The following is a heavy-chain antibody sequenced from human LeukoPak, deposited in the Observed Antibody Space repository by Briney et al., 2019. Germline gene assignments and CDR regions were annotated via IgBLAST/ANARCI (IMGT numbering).Heavy chain of an antibody. D-gene: IGHD3-10*01. CDR3: AREYGSGSYTGIDY. CDR1: GYSLTSYY. CDR2: ISAYNSAYNGNT. Sequence: ASVKVSCKSSGYSLTSYYMHWVRQAPGQGLEWMGWISAYNSAYNGNTHYAQKLQVRVTMTTDTSTNTGYLELRSLRSDDTAVYYCAREYGSGSYTGIDYWGQGTLVTVSS. V-gene: IGHV1-18*04. J-gene: IGHJ4*02.